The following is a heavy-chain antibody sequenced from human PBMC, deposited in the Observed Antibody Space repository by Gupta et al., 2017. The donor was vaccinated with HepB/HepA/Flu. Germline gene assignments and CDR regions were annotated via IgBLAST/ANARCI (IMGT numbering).Heavy chain of an antibody. Sequence: EVQLVESGGGLIQPGGSLRLSCAASGLTVSGNYMNWVRQAPGKGLEWVSVIYGGDTTYYADSVKGRFTISRVSSKNTLYLQMNSLRAEDTAVYYCASGHCSSTSCYSIYFQHWGQGTLVFVSS. CDR3: ASGHCSSTSCYSIYFQH. D-gene: IGHD2-2*02. J-gene: IGHJ1*01. CDR2: IYGGDTT. CDR1: GLTVSGNY. V-gene: IGHV3-53*01.